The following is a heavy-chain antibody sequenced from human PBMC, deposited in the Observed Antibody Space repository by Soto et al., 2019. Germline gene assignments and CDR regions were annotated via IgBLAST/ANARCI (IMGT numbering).Heavy chain of an antibody. J-gene: IGHJ4*02. V-gene: IGHV1-3*01. Sequence: ASVKVSCKAYGYSFSNSYVVWVRPAPGQRLEWMGWVNAGNGNTKYSQKFQGRVTITRDTSANTAYMELSSLRSEDTAVYYCARSAPPIDYWGQGTLVTVSS. CDR1: GYSFSNSY. CDR2: VNAGNGNT. CDR3: ARSAPPIDY.